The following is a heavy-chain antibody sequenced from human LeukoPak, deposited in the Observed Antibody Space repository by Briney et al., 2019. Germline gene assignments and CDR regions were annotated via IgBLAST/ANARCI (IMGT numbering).Heavy chain of an antibody. J-gene: IGHJ5*02. D-gene: IGHD3-10*01. Sequence: PSETLSLTCTVSGGSISSSGYYWGWIRQPPGTGLEWIGTIYYSGSTFYNPSLNSRLSMSVDTPNKQFSLNLRSVTAADTAVYYCVRGPYGSSISNWFDPWGQGLLVTVSS. V-gene: IGHV4-39*07. CDR2: IYYSGST. CDR3: VRGPYGSSISNWFDP. CDR1: GGSISSSGYY.